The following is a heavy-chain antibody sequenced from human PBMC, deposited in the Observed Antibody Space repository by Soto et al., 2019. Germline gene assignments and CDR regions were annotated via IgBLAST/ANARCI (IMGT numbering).Heavy chain of an antibody. Sequence: ESGGGVVQPGRSLRLSCTASGFSFSSYAMYWFRQPPGKGLEWVAVISHDGINKHYGDSVKGRVTVSRDNSNHSLDLQLNSLRGEDTAMYYCARDMYSSDYFVKWFEPWGQGTLVTVSS. CDR1: GFSFSSYA. CDR3: ARDMYSSDYFVKWFEP. J-gene: IGHJ5*02. D-gene: IGHD6-19*01. CDR2: ISHDGINK. V-gene: IGHV3-30-3*01.